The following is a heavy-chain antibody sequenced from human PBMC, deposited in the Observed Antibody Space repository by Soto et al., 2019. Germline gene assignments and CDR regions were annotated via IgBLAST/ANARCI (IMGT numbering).Heavy chain of an antibody. CDR1: GFTFSSYA. D-gene: IGHD3-22*01. J-gene: IGHJ4*02. Sequence: PGGSLRLSCAASGFTFSSYAMSWVRQAPGRGLEWVSVISGSGGSTYYADSVKGRFTIPRDNSKNTLYLQMNSLRAEDTAVYYCAKVRYYDSSGYYPRLYFDYWGQGTLVTVSS. V-gene: IGHV3-23*01. CDR3: AKVRYYDSSGYYPRLYFDY. CDR2: ISGSGGST.